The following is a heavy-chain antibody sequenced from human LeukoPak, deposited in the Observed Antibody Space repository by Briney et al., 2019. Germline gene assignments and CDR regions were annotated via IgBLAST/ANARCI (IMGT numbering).Heavy chain of an antibody. CDR1: GYTFTGYF. CDR3: ARVHATGYFSLDLGY. J-gene: IGHJ4*02. CDR2: INPNTGGT. Sequence: ASVRVSCKASGYTFTGYFMHWVRQAPGQGLDWMGWINPNTGGTKYAQKFQGRVTMTRDTSIGTAYMELSTVTSDDTAVYFCARVHATGYFSLDLGYWGQGTLVTASS. D-gene: IGHD3-9*01. V-gene: IGHV1-2*02.